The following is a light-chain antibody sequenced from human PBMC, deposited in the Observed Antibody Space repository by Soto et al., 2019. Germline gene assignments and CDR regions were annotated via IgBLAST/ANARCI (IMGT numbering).Light chain of an antibody. CDR3: QQYENLPT. CDR1: QDISNY. V-gene: IGKV1-33*01. J-gene: IGKJ5*01. Sequence: DIQMTQSPSSLSASLGDRVTITCQASQDISNYLNWYQQKPGKAPKLLIYDASNLETGVPSRFSGSGSGTDFTFTISSLQPEDIATYYCQQYENLPTFGQGTRLEIK. CDR2: DAS.